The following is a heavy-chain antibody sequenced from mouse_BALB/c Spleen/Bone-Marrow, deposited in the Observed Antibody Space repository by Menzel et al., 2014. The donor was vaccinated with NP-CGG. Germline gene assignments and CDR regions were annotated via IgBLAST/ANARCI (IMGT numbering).Heavy chain of an antibody. CDR1: GYTFTSYW. CDR3: ARWGFDY. J-gene: IGHJ2*01. Sequence: VQLQQSGAELVKPGASVKLSCKASGYTFTSYWMHWVKQRPGQGLEWIGEINPSNGRTNYNEKFKSKATLTVDKSSSTAYMQLSSLTSEDSAVYCCARWGFDYWGQGTTLTVSS. CDR2: INPSNGRT. V-gene: IGHV1S81*02.